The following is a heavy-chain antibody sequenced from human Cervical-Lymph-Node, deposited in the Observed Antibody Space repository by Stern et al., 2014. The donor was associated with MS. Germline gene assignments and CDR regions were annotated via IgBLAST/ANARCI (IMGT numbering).Heavy chain of an antibody. D-gene: IGHD4-23*01. CDR2: IYYGGSS. J-gene: IGHJ4*02. CDR1: GASIRSYS. CDR3: AGGSTVGAPDF. V-gene: IGHV4-59*01. Sequence: QVQLQESGPGLVKPSETLSLTCNVSGASIRSYSWSWIRQTPGKGLEWIGYIYYGGSSNQNPSLKSRVTISVDTSKNQFSLRLRSVTAVDTAVYYCAGGSTVGAPDFWGQGTLVTVSS.